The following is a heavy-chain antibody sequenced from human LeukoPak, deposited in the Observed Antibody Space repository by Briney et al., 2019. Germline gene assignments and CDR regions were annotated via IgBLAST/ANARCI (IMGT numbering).Heavy chain of an antibody. D-gene: IGHD2-21*02. J-gene: IGHJ4*02. V-gene: IGHV3-23*01. CDR2: ISGSGGST. Sequence: PGGSLRLSCAASGFTFSSYAMSWVRQAPGKGLEWVSAISGSGGSTYYADSVKGRFTISRDNSKNTLYLQMNSLRAEDTAVYYCAKVIRGIVAVTAILNFDYWGQGTLVTVSS. CDR1: GFTFSSYA. CDR3: AKVIRGIVAVTAILNFDY.